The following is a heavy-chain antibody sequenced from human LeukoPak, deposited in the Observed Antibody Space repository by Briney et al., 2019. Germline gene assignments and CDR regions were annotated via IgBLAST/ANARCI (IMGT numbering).Heavy chain of an antibody. CDR2: INAGNGNT. J-gene: IGHJ4*02. V-gene: IGHV1-3*01. CDR3: ARAYSVYDSSGYYLH. Sequence: VASVKVSCKASGYTFTSYAMHWVRQAPGQRLEWMGWINAGNGNTKYSQKFQGRVTITRDTSASTAYMELSSLRSEDTAVYYCARAYSVYDSSGYYLHWGQGTLVTVSS. D-gene: IGHD3-22*01. CDR1: GYTFTSYA.